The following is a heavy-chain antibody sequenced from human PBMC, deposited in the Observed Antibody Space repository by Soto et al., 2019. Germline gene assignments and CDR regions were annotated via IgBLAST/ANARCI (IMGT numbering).Heavy chain of an antibody. CDR1: GYRFTPYW. D-gene: IGHD6-19*01. Sequence: PGESLKISCKGSGYRFTPYWIGWVRQMPGKGLEWMGIIYPGDSDTRYSPSFQGQVTISADKSISTAHLQWSSLKASDTAMYYCARQDSSGWYSAVTYWGQGTLVTVSS. V-gene: IGHV5-51*01. CDR2: IYPGDSDT. CDR3: ARQDSSGWYSAVTY. J-gene: IGHJ4*02.